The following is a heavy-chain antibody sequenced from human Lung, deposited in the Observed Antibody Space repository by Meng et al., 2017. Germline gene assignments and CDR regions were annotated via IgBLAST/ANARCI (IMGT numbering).Heavy chain of an antibody. J-gene: IGHJ4*02. D-gene: IGHD4-11*01. V-gene: IGHV4-34*01. CDR2: INHSGST. CDR3: ARGPTTMAHDFDY. Sequence: APLPLWGAGLLKPPETRSLTCVVSGGSFSDYYWSWIRQPPGKGLEWIGEINHSGSTNYNPSLESRATISVDTSQNNLSLKLSSVTAADSAVYYCARGPTTMAHDFDYWGQGTLVTVSS. CDR1: GGSFSDYY.